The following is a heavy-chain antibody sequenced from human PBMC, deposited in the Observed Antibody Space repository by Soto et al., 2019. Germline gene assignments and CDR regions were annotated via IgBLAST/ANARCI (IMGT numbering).Heavy chain of an antibody. J-gene: IGHJ4*02. CDR2: ITPIFGAA. V-gene: IGHV1-69*13. Sequence: GASVKVSCKASGCTFSNYAISWVRQAPGQGLEWMGGITPIFGAANYAQKFQGRVTITADESTNTAYMELSSLRSEDTALYYCARGWSYDILTAYSYWGQGTLVTVSS. D-gene: IGHD3-9*01. CDR1: GCTFSNYA. CDR3: ARGWSYDILTAYSY.